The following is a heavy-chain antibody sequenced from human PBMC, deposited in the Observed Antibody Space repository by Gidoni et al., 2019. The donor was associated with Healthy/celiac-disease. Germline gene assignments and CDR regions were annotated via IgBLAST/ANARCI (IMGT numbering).Heavy chain of an antibody. CDR1: GFTLSSYW. CDR2: MNSDGSST. V-gene: IGHV3-74*01. CDR3: ARGVWFGDI. Sequence: GFTLSSYWMHWVRQAPGKGLVWVSRMNSDGSSTSYADSVKGRFTISRDNAKNTLYLQMNRLRAEDTAVYYCARGVWFGDIWGQGTMVTVSS. J-gene: IGHJ3*02. D-gene: IGHD3-10*01.